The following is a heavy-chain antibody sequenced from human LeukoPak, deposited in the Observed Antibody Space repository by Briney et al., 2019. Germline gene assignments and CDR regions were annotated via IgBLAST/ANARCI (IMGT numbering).Heavy chain of an antibody. CDR2: IKTDGSST. CDR1: GFTFSSYW. D-gene: IGHD3-10*01. J-gene: IGHJ4*02. Sequence: PGGSLRLSCAVSGFTFSSYWMHWVRQAPGKGLVWVSRIKTDGSSTGYADSVKGRFTISRDNAKNSLYLQMDSLRAEDTAMYYCARDSRGGFDCWGQGTLVTVSS. V-gene: IGHV3-74*01. CDR3: ARDSRGGFDC.